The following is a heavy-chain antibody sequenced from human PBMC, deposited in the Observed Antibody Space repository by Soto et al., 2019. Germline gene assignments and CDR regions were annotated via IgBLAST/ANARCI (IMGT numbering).Heavy chain of an antibody. Sequence: QLQLRESGPGLVKPSETLSLTCTVSGGSISSSSYYWGWIRQPPGKGLEWIGSIYYSGSTYYNPSLKSRVTISVDTSKNQFSLKLSSVTAADTAVYYCASLPASSSWYNNYWGQGTLVTVSS. D-gene: IGHD6-13*01. V-gene: IGHV4-39*01. CDR3: ASLPASSSWYNNY. J-gene: IGHJ4*02. CDR1: GGSISSSSYY. CDR2: IYYSGST.